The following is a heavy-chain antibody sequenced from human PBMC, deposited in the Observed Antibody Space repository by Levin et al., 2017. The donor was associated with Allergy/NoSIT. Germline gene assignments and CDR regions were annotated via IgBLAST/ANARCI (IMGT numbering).Heavy chain of an antibody. V-gene: IGHV4-4*02. D-gene: IGHD3-9*01. CDR2: IYHSGST. Sequence: PSQTLSLTCAVSGGSIRSSNWWSWVRQPPGKGLEWIGEIYHSGSTNYNPSLKSRVTISVDKSKNQFSLKLSSVTAADTAVYYCARDRLRYFDWLEVGKGGHDAFDSWGQGTMVTVSS. CDR1: GGSIRSSNW. J-gene: IGHJ3*02. CDR3: ARDRLRYFDWLEVGKGGHDAFDS.